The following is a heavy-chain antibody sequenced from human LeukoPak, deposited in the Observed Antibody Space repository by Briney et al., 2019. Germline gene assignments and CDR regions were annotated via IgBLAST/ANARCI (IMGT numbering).Heavy chain of an antibody. J-gene: IGHJ6*02. D-gene: IGHD6-19*01. V-gene: IGHV1-69*04. CDR1: GGTFSSYA. Sequence: SVKVSCKASGGTFSSYAISWVRQAPGQGLEWMGRIIPILGIANYAQKFQGRVTITADKSTSTAYMELSSLRSEDTAVYYCARDYSSGSSPFLNYYYYGMDVWGQGTTVTVSS. CDR2: IIPILGIA. CDR3: ARDYSSGSSPFLNYYYYGMDV.